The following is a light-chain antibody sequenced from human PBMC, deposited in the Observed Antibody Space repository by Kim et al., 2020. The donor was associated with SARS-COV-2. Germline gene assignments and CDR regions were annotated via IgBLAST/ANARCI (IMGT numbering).Light chain of an antibody. CDR1: QSVSRY. CDR2: DAS. V-gene: IGKV3-11*01. CDR3: QHRSSWPLT. J-gene: IGKJ4*01. Sequence: EIGLTQSPATLSLSPGERATLSCRASQSVSRYLAWYQQKSGQAPRLLIYDASNRATGIPARFSGSGSGTDFTLTISTLEPEDFAVYYCQHRSSWPLTFGGGTKLEI.